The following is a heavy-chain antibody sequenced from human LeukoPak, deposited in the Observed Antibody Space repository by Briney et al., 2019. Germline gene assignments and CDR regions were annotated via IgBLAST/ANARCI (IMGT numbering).Heavy chain of an antibody. J-gene: IGHJ4*02. CDR3: ARDRSGEPYYYDTDFDY. Sequence: ASVKVSCKASGYTFTSSGTSWVRQAPGQGLEWMGWIIAYNGNTNYAQKLQGRVTMTTDTSTSTAYMKLRSLRSDDTAVYYCARDRSGEPYYYDTDFDYWGQGTLVTVSS. V-gene: IGHV1-18*01. CDR1: GYTFTSSG. D-gene: IGHD3-22*01. CDR2: IIAYNGNT.